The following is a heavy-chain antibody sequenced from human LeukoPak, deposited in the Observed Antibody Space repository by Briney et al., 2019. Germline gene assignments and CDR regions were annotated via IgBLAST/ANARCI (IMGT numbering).Heavy chain of an antibody. J-gene: IGHJ4*02. Sequence: PSETLSLTCTVSGGSISSYYWSWIRQPPGKGLEWIGYIYYSGSTNYNPSLKSRVTISVDTSKNQFSLKLSSVTAADTAVYYCARLTYDSSGYPTDFDYWGQGTLVTVSS. CDR2: IYYSGST. V-gene: IGHV4-59*08. CDR1: GGSISSYY. CDR3: ARLTYDSSGYPTDFDY. D-gene: IGHD3-22*01.